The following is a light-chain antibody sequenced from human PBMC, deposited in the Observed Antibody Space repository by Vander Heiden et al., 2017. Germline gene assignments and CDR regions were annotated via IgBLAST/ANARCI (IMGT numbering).Light chain of an antibody. CDR3: QQSDSTLIFT. CDR2: AAS. CDR1: QNISSY. Sequence: DIQMTQSPSSLSASVGDRVTITCRASQNISSYLNWYQQKPGKAPKLLIYAASSLQSGVPSRFSGSGSGTDFTLTISSRRPEDFATYYCQQSDSTLIFTFGPGTKVDIK. V-gene: IGKV1-39*01. J-gene: IGKJ3*01.